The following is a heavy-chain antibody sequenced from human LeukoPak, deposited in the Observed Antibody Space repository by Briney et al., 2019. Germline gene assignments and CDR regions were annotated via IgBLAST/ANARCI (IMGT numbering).Heavy chain of an antibody. J-gene: IGHJ4*02. CDR1: GDSVSGNSAT. CDR2: TYYSSKWYT. Sequence: SQTLSLTCAISGDSVSGNSATWNWIRQSPSRGLEWLGRTYYSSKWYTGYAVSVRSRITINPDTSKNQFSLQLNSVTPEDTAVYYCGRGSSVAGNLIDSWGQGTQVTVSS. CDR3: GRGSSVAGNLIDS. V-gene: IGHV6-1*01. D-gene: IGHD6-19*01.